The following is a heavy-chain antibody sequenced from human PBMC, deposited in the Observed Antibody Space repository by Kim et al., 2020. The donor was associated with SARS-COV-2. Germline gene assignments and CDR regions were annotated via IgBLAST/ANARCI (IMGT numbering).Heavy chain of an antibody. CDR1: GFTFSTYW. CDR3: ARDWSGAFDI. Sequence: GGSLRLSCTASGFTFSTYWMTWVRQAPGKGLEWVANIKQDGSYKYYVDSVKGRFTISRDNAKNSLYLQMNSLRAEDTAVYYCARDWSGAFDIWGQGTMVTVSS. CDR2: IKQDGSYK. J-gene: IGHJ3*02. V-gene: IGHV3-7*03.